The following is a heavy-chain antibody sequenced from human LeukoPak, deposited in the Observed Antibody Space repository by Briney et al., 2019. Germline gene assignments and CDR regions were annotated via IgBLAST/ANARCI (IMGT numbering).Heavy chain of an antibody. CDR1: GYTFRNTW. Sequence: GGSLRLSCEASGYTFRNTWMSWVRQAPGKGLEWVGRIKSKTDGGTTDYAAPVKGRFTISRDDSKNTLYLQMNSLKTEDTAVYYCATGFGEHWGQGTLVTVSS. CDR3: ATGFGEH. CDR2: IKSKTDGGTT. J-gene: IGHJ4*02. D-gene: IGHD3-10*01. V-gene: IGHV3-15*01.